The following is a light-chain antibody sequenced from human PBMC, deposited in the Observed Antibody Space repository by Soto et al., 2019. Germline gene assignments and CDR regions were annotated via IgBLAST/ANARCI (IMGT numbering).Light chain of an antibody. CDR2: GNS. J-gene: IGLJ2*01. CDR3: QSYDSSLSGPV. V-gene: IGLV1-40*01. Sequence: QAVVTQPPSGSGAPRQRGTISCTGTSSNIGAGYDVHWYQQLPGTAPKLLIYGNSNRPSGVPDRFSGSKSGTSASLAITGLQAEDEADYYCQSYDSSLSGPVFGGGTKLTVL. CDR1: SSNIGAGYD.